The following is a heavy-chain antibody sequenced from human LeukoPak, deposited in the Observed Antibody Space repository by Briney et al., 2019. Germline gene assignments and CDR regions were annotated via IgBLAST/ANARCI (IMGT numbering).Heavy chain of an antibody. J-gene: IGHJ5*02. CDR3: ARRPYCTNGVCYGELGFDP. CDR2: INNNTGNP. Sequence: GASVKVSCKASGYTFTSYAMNWVRQAPGQGLEWMGWINNNTGNPTYAQGFTGRFVFSLDTSVSTAYLQISSLKAEDTAVYYCARRPYCTNGVCYGELGFDPWGQGTLVTVSS. CDR1: GYTFTSYA. V-gene: IGHV7-4-1*02. D-gene: IGHD2-8*01.